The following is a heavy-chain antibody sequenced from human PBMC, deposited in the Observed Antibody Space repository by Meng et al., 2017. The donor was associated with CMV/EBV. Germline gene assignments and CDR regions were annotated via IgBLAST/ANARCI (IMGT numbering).Heavy chain of an antibody. J-gene: IGHJ3*02. CDR3: ARGRGWLQPAVAFDI. D-gene: IGHD5-24*01. CDR2: ISPTGSTT. CDR1: GFTFSNYE. V-gene: IGHV3-48*03. Sequence: GGSLRLSCTASGFTFSNYEMNWVRQAPGKGLEWVSYISPTGSTTYYADSMKGRFTISRDNAKNSLYLQMNSLREEDTAVYYCARGRGWLQPAVAFDIWGQGTMVTVSS.